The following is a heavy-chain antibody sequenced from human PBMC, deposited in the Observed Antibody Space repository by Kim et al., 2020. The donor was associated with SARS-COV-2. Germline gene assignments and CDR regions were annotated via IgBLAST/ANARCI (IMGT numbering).Heavy chain of an antibody. CDR3: ARLTSIRAYYFDF. V-gene: IGHV1-46*01. D-gene: IGHD3-3*02. CDR2: INPNGGST. Sequence: ASVKVSCKASGYTFINYYMHWVRQAPGQGLEWMGMINPNGGSTSYAQKFQGRVTMTRDTSTSTVYMELSSLRSEDTAVYYCARLTSIRAYYFDFWGQGTLVTVDS. J-gene: IGHJ4*02. CDR1: GYTFINYY.